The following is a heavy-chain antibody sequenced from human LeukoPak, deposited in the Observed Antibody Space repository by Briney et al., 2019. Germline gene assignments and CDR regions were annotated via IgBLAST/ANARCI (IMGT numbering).Heavy chain of an antibody. CDR3: AKEDCSGGSCY. CDR1: GFTFSRYG. Sequence: GSLRLSCAASGFTFSRYGMHWVRQAPGKGLEWVAVISYDGSDKNYSDSVKGRFTVSRDNPKNTLYLQMNSLRAEDTAVYHCAKEDCSGGSCYWGQGTLVTVSS. V-gene: IGHV3-30*18. J-gene: IGHJ4*02. D-gene: IGHD2-15*01. CDR2: ISYDGSDK.